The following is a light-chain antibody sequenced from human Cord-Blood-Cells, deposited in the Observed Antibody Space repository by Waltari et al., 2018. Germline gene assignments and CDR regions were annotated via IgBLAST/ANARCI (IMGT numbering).Light chain of an antibody. CDR3: SSYTSSSTV. Sequence: QSALTQPASVSGSPGQSITISCTGPSSDVGGYNSVSWYQQHPGKAPKLMIYEVSNRPSGVSNRFSGSKSGNTASLTISGLQAEDEADYYCSSYTSSSTVFGTGTKVTVL. CDR2: EVS. J-gene: IGLJ1*01. CDR1: SSDVGGYNS. V-gene: IGLV2-14*01.